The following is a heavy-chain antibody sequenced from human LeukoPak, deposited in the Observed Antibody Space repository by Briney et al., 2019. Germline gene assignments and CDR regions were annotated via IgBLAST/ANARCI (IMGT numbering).Heavy chain of an antibody. CDR1: GGSFSGYY. D-gene: IGHD5-18*01. CDR2: INHSGST. CDR3: ARGWGYSYGYAYFDY. V-gene: IGHV4-34*01. Sequence: SETLSLTCGVYGGSFSGYYWSWIRQPPGKGLEWIGEINHSGSTNYNPSLKSRVTISVDTSKNQFSLKLSSVTAADTAVYYCARGWGYSYGYAYFDYWGQGTLVTVSS. J-gene: IGHJ4*02.